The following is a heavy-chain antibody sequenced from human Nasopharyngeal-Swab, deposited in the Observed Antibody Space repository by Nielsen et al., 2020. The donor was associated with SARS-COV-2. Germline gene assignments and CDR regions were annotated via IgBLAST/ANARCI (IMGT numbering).Heavy chain of an antibody. Sequence: GGSLRLSCAASGFTFSSYAMHWVRQAPGKGLEWVAVISYDGSNKYYADSVKGRFTISRDNSKNTLYLQMNSLRAEDTAVYYCARGGLLELGFDWYFDLWGRGTLVTVSS. D-gene: IGHD2-21*02. CDR2: ISYDGSNK. V-gene: IGHV3-30-3*01. J-gene: IGHJ2*01. CDR1: GFTFSSYA. CDR3: ARGGLLELGFDWYFDL.